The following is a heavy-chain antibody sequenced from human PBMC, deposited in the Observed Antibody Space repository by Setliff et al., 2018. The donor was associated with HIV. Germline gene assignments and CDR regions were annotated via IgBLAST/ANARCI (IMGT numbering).Heavy chain of an antibody. J-gene: IGHJ4*02. V-gene: IGHV3-30*02. CDR1: GFTFSSYG. D-gene: IGHD6-13*01. CDR2: IRYDGSNK. CDR3: ARDSRIAAANSASFDF. Sequence: GGSLRLSCAASGFTFSSYGMHWVRQAPGKGLEWVAFIRYDGSNKYYADSVKGRFTISRDNSKNTLYLQMNSLRVEDTAVYYCARDSRIAAANSASFDFWGQGTLVTVSS.